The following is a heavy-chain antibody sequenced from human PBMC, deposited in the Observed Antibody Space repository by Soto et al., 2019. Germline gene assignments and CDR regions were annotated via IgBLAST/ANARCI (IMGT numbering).Heavy chain of an antibody. CDR3: ANSGCPVCYFDY. CDR2: ISYDGSNK. CDR1: GLTYSRKG. J-gene: IGHJ4*02. Sequence: GGSLRLSCAASGLTYSRKGMHKYRQAPGKGLEWVAVISYDGSNKYYADSVKGRFTISRDNSKTTLYLQMNSLRAEDTAVYYCANSGCPVCYFDYWGQGTLVTVSS. D-gene: IGHD5-12*01. V-gene: IGHV3-30*18.